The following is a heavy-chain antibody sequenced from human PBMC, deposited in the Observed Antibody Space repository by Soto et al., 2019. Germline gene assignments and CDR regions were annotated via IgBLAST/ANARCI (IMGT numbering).Heavy chain of an antibody. J-gene: IGHJ4*02. D-gene: IGHD3-10*01. Sequence: QVQLVQSGAEVKKPGSSVKVSCKASGDTFNFYTINWVRQAPGLGLEWMGRFNPILSFSNSALKFQGRVTITADKTRSTAYMLLSRLRSEDTAIYYCATSVGSGSRAFDYWGQGALVTVSS. CDR3: ATSVGSGSRAFDY. CDR2: FNPILSFS. CDR1: GDTFNFYT. V-gene: IGHV1-69*02.